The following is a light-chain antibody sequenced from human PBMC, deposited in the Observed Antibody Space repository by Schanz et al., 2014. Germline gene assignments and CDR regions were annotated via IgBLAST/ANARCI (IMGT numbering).Light chain of an antibody. J-gene: IGLJ3*02. Sequence: QSALTQPASVSGSPGQSITISCTGTASDIGAYNRVSWYRQPPGSAPQVILYEVTNRPSGVPDRFSGSKSGNTASLTISGLQADDEADYHCCSLSADSTWVFGGGTKLTVL. CDR2: EVT. CDR3: CSLSADSTWV. V-gene: IGLV2-18*02. CDR1: ASDIGAYNR.